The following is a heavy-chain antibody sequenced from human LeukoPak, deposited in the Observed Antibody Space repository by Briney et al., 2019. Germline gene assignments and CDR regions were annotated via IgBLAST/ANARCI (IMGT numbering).Heavy chain of an antibody. V-gene: IGHV3-33*01. CDR1: GFTFSGFG. J-gene: IGHJ4*02. CDR3: ARGRGADYGGNSGYFDY. D-gene: IGHD4-23*01. Sequence: GGSLRLSCAASGFTFSGFGMHWVRQAPGKGLEWVAVDSVKGRFTISRDNPKNTLYVQMNSLRAEDTAVYCCARGRGADYGGNSGYFDYWGQGTLVTVSS.